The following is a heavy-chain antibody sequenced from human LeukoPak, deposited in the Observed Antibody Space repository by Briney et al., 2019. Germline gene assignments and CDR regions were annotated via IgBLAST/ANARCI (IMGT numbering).Heavy chain of an antibody. Sequence: GGSLRLSCAASGFTFSSYAMHWVRQAPGKGLEWVAVISYDGSNKYYADSVKGRFTISRDNSKNTLYLQMNSLRAEDTAVYYSARGGFTIFGVVTPGDGMDVWGQGTTVTVSS. D-gene: IGHD3-3*01. V-gene: IGHV3-30-3*01. CDR3: ARGGFTIFGVVTPGDGMDV. J-gene: IGHJ6*02. CDR2: ISYDGSNK. CDR1: GFTFSSYA.